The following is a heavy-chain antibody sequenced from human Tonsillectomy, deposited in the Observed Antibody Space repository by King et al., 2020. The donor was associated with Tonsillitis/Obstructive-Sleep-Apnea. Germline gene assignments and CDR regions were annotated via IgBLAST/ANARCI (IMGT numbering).Heavy chain of an antibody. D-gene: IGHD3-16*01. Sequence: VQLQQWGAGLLKPSETLSLTCGVYGGSFSGYYWSWIRQPPGKGLEWIGEISHTGSTNYNPSLKSRVSISVDTSKNQLSLKLSSVTAADTALYYCARAKGVGPAFVIWGQGTMATFSP. J-gene: IGHJ3*02. CDR2: ISHTGST. CDR3: ARAKGVGPAFVI. CDR1: GGSFSGYY. V-gene: IGHV4-34*01.